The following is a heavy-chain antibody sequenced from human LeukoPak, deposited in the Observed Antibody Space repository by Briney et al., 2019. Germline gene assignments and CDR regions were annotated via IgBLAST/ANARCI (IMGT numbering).Heavy chain of an antibody. D-gene: IGHD2-21*02. Sequence: SETLSLTCTVSGGSISSYHWSWIRQPPGKGLEWIGYIYYSGSTNYNPSLKSRVTISVDTSKNQFSLKLSSATAADTAVYYCAREAYCGGDCYSGFDYWGQGTLVTVSS. V-gene: IGHV4-59*01. CDR1: GGSISSYH. CDR2: IYYSGST. J-gene: IGHJ4*02. CDR3: AREAYCGGDCYSGFDY.